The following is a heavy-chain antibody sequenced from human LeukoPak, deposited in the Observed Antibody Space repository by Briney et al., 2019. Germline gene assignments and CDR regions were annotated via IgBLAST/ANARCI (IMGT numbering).Heavy chain of an antibody. Sequence: PSETLSLTCTVSGGSISSYYWSWIRQPPGKGLEWIGYIYYSGSTNYNPSLKSRVTISVDTSKNQFSLKLSSVTAADTAVYYCARLPDTEGYYYYGMDVWGQGTTVTVSS. V-gene: IGHV4-59*08. CDR2: IYYSGST. CDR1: GGSISSYY. J-gene: IGHJ6*02. CDR3: ARLPDTEGYYYYGMDV. D-gene: IGHD2-2*02.